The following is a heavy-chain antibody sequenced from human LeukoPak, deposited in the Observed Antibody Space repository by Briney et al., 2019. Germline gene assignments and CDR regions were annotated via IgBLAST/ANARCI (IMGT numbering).Heavy chain of an antibody. CDR2: ISSSSSTI. CDR1: GFTFSSYS. J-gene: IGHJ4*02. Sequence: GSLRLSCAASGFTFSSYSMNWVRQAPGKGLEWVSYISSSSSTIYYADSVKGRFTIPRDNAKNSLYLQMNSLRAEDTAVYYCARDSVGARIDYWGQGTLVTVSS. D-gene: IGHD1-26*01. V-gene: IGHV3-48*04. CDR3: ARDSVGARIDY.